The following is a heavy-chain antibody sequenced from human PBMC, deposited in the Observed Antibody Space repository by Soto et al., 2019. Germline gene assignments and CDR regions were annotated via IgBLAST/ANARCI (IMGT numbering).Heavy chain of an antibody. J-gene: IGHJ6*03. CDR2: IYYRGNT. Sequence: SETLSLTCTFSGCSISNYYWSWIRQPPGNGLEWIGYIYYRGNTNYSPSLKSRVTISVDTSKNQFSLTLSSVTAADTAVYYCARMLIAAGGDYYYYYMDVWGTGTTVTVSS. CDR1: GCSISNYY. CDR3: ARMLIAAGGDYYYYYMDV. V-gene: IGHV4-59*01. D-gene: IGHD6-13*01.